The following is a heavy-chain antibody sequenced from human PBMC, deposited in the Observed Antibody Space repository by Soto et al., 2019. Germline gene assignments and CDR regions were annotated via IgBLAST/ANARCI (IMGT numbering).Heavy chain of an antibody. CDR3: ARDESSCSSTSCYASYYMDV. D-gene: IGHD2-2*01. CDR1: GYTFTGYY. CDR2: INPNSGGT. J-gene: IGHJ6*03. Sequence: ASVKVSCKASGYTFTGYYMHWLRQAPGQGLEWMGWINPNSGGTNYAQKFQGWVTMTRDTSISTAYMELSRLRSDDTAVYYCARDESSCSSTSCYASYYMDVWGKGTTVTGPS. V-gene: IGHV1-2*04.